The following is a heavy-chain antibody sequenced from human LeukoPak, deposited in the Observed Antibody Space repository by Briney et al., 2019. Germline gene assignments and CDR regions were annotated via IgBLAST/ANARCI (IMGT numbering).Heavy chain of an antibody. Sequence: PSETLSLTCAVYGGSFRGYYWSWLGPPPGKGLEWIGEINDSGSTNYNPSLKSRVTISVDTSKNQFSLKLSSVTAADTAVYYCARWSNWKDLDYWGQGTLVTVSS. V-gene: IGHV4-34*01. CDR2: INDSGST. D-gene: IGHD1-1*01. CDR3: ARWSNWKDLDY. J-gene: IGHJ4*02. CDR1: GGSFRGYY.